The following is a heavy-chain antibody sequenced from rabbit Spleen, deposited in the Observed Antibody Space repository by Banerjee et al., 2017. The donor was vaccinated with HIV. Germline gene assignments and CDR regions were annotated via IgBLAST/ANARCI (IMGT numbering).Heavy chain of an antibody. CDR3: ARDTSSSFSSYGMDL. CDR1: GFSFSDRDV. V-gene: IGHV1S40*01. Sequence: QSLEESGGDLVKPGASLTLTCTASGFSFSDRDVMCWVRQAPGKGLEWIACINTATGKAVYASWAKGRFTISKTSSTTVTLQMTRLTAADTATYFCARDTSSSFSSYGMDLWGPGTLVTVS. CDR2: INTATGKA. D-gene: IGHD1-1*01. J-gene: IGHJ6*01.